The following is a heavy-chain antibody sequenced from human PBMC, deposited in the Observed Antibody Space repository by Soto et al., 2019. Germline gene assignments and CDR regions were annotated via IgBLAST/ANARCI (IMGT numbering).Heavy chain of an antibody. Sequence: GESLKIPCKGSGYSFTSYWIGWVRQMPGKGLEWMGIIYPGDSDTRYSPSFQGQVTISADKSISTAYLQWSSLKASDTAMYYCARSLRYDSSGYYYYYGMDVWGQGTTVTVSS. CDR2: IYPGDSDT. D-gene: IGHD3-22*01. V-gene: IGHV5-51*01. J-gene: IGHJ6*02. CDR1: GYSFTSYW. CDR3: ARSLRYDSSGYYYYYGMDV.